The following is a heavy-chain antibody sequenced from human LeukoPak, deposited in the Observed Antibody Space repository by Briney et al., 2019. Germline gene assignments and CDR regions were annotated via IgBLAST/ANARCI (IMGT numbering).Heavy chain of an antibody. J-gene: IGHJ4*02. Sequence: ASVKVSCKASGYIFTSYYMHWVRQATGQGLEWMGWMNPNSGNTGYAQKFQGRVTITRNTSISTAYMELSSLRSEDTAVYYCARGHSNYDYWGQGTLVTVSS. V-gene: IGHV1-8*01. CDR1: GYIFTSYY. D-gene: IGHD4-11*01. CDR2: MNPNSGNT. CDR3: ARGHSNYDY.